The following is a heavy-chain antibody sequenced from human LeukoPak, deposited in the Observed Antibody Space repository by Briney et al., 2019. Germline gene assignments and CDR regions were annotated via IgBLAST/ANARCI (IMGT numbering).Heavy chain of an antibody. J-gene: IGHJ4*02. CDR2: IYYSGST. CDR3: ARDREVRGVILGYFDY. V-gene: IGHV4-31*03. Sequence: SETLSLTCTVSGGSISSSSYYWGWIRQPPGKGLEWIGYIYYSGSTYYNPSLKSRVTISVDTSKNQFSLKLSSVTAADTAVYYCARDREVRGVILGYFDYWGQGTLVTVSS. CDR1: GGSISSSSYY. D-gene: IGHD3-10*01.